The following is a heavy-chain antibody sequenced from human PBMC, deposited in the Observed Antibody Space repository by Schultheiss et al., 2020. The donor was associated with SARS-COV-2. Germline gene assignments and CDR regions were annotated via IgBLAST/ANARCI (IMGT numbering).Heavy chain of an antibody. CDR1: GYTFTGYY. V-gene: IGHV1-8*02. CDR3: ARDRGSGWYGDFDY. Sequence: ASVKVSCKASGYTFTGYYMHWVRQAPGQGLEWMGWMNPNSGNTGYAQKFQGRVTMTRNTSISTAYMELSSLRSEDTAVYYCARDRGSGWYGDFDYWGQGTLVTVSS. D-gene: IGHD6-19*01. CDR2: MNPNSGNT. J-gene: IGHJ4*02.